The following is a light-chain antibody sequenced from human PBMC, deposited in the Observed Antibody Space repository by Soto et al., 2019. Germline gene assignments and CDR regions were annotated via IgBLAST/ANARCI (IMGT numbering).Light chain of an antibody. Sequence: EIVMTQSPATLSVSPGERATLSCRASQSVHSSLAWYQQRPGQAPRLLIYSASTRATGIPVRFSGSGYGTEFTLTISSLQSEDFAVYYCQQYDNWPPLTFGGGTKVEIK. CDR2: SAS. CDR3: QQYDNWPPLT. CDR1: QSVHSS. J-gene: IGKJ4*01. V-gene: IGKV3-15*01.